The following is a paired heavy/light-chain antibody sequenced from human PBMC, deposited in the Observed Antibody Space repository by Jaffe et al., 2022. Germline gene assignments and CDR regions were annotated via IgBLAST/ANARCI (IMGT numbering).Heavy chain of an antibody. J-gene: IGHJ1*01. D-gene: IGHD6-19*01. V-gene: IGHV3-21*01. CDR3: ARDGDSSGWYGAEYFQH. Sequence: EVQLVESGGGLVKPGGSLRLSCAASGFTFSSYSMNWVRQAPGKGLEWVSSISSSSSYIYYADSVKGRFTISRDNAKNSLYLQMNSLRAEDTAVYYCARDGDSSGWYGAEYFQHWGQGTLVTVSS. CDR2: ISSSSSYI. CDR1: GFTFSSYS.
Light chain of an antibody. V-gene: IGKV1-5*03. CDR1: QSISSW. J-gene: IGKJ1*01. Sequence: DIQMTQSPSTLSASVGDRVTITCRASQSISSWLAWYQQKPGKAPKLLIYKASSLESGVPSRFSGSGSGTEFTLTISSLQPDDFATYYCQQYNSYLWTFGQGTKVEIK. CDR3: QQYNSYLWT. CDR2: KAS.